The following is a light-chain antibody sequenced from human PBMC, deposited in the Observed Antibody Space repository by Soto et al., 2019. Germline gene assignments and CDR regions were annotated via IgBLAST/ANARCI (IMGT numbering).Light chain of an antibody. CDR2: KAS. CDR1: QSVSTW. V-gene: IGKV1-5*03. J-gene: IGKJ4*01. CDR3: HQLHDYPVT. Sequence: DIQLTQSPSTLSASVGDRVTITCRASQSVSTWLAWYQQKPGKAPKLLIHKASTIENGVPSRFSGGGSGTVFTLTISSLQPDDAATVYCHQLHDYPVTFGGGTKVQI.